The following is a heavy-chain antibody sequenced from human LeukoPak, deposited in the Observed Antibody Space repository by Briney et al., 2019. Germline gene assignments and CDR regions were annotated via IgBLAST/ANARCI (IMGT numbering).Heavy chain of an antibody. Sequence: GGSLRLSCAASAFTFSTYGMHWVRQAPGKGLEWVAVILYDGNNKYYADSVSGRFTISRDNSKNTLYLRMNSLRPEDTAVYYCAKDRHPARTDGYYFEHWGQGTLVTVSS. CDR2: ILYDGNNK. CDR1: AFTFSTYG. CDR3: AKDRHPARTDGYYFEH. V-gene: IGHV3-30*18. D-gene: IGHD5-24*01. J-gene: IGHJ4*02.